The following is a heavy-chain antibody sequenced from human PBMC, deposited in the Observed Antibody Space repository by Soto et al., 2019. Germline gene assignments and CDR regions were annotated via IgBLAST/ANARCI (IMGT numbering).Heavy chain of an antibody. CDR2: INPSGGST. D-gene: IGHD6-6*01. J-gene: IGHJ4*02. V-gene: IGHV1-46*03. CDR1: GYTFTSYY. Sequence: GASVKVSCKASGYTFTSYYMHWVRQAPGQGLEWMGIINPSGGSTSYAQKFQGRVTMTRDTSTSTVYMELSSLRSEDTAVYYCARDSVFVAPPNPGDYWGQGTLVTVSS. CDR3: ARDSVFVAPPNPGDY.